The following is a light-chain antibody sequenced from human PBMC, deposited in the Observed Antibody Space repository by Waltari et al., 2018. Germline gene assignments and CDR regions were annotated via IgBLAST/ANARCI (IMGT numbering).Light chain of an antibody. Sequence: DIVLTQSPTTLSLSPGGRATLSCRASQNVSSSLTCYHQNPGKAPRRLLYDASNRATGSPARWSGGGSGRDVTSTISSRVPEDVAVYYCRQRSNWPPWTFGQGTKVEIK. CDR3: RQRSNWPPWT. CDR1: QNVSSS. CDR2: DAS. J-gene: IGKJ1*01. V-gene: IGKV3-11*02.